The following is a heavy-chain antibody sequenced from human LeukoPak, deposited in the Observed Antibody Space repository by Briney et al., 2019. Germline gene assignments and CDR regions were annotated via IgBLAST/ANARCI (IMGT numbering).Heavy chain of an antibody. J-gene: IGHJ6*03. D-gene: IGHD3-10*01. CDR3: ARAPVGYNYGLRHIYYMDV. CDR2: INHSGST. V-gene: IGHV4-34*01. Sequence: SATLSLTCAVYGGSLSGYYWSWIRQPPGKGVEWIGEINHSGSTNYNPSFQSRVTISADTSNKHFYLKLNSVTATDAAVYFCARAPVGYNYGLRHIYYMDVWGKGTTVTVSS. CDR1: GGSLSGYY.